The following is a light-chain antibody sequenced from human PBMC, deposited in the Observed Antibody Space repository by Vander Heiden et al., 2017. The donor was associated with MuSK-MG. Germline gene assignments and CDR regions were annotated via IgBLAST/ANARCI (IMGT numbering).Light chain of an antibody. CDR3: AAWDDSRNGWV. CDR2: SNN. Sequence: QSVLPQPPSASGTPGQRVTISCSGSSSHIGSNNVNWYQQLPGTAPKLLIYSNNQRPSGVPDRFSGSKSGTSAALATSGLQSEDEADYYCAAWDDSRNGWVFGGGTKLTVL. CDR1: SSHIGSNN. V-gene: IGLV1-44*01. J-gene: IGLJ3*02.